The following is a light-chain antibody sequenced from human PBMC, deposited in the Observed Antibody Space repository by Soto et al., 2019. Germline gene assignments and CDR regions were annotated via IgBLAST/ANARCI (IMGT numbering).Light chain of an antibody. V-gene: IGKV1-39*01. Sequence: DIQMTQSPSSLSASVGDRVTLTCRASQAISSYLNWYQLKPGIPPKLLIYFASSLQAGVPSRFSGAGSETDFTLTITDLQPEDFTSYFCLQTDSVPYTFGQGT. J-gene: IGKJ2*01. CDR1: QAISSY. CDR3: LQTDSVPYT. CDR2: FAS.